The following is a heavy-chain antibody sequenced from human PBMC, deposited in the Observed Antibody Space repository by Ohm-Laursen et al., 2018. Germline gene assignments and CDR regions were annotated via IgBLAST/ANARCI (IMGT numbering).Heavy chain of an antibody. J-gene: IGHJ4*02. CDR2: INHSRST. CDR3: VRGRSGGNY. Sequence: SQTLSLTCAVYGGSFSGYYWNWIRQPPGKGLEWIGEINHSRSTKYNSSFKSRVTISVDTSKNQFSLKLSSVTAADTAVYYCVRGRSGGNYWGQGTLVTVSS. CDR1: GGSFSGYY. V-gene: IGHV4-34*01. D-gene: IGHD3-10*01.